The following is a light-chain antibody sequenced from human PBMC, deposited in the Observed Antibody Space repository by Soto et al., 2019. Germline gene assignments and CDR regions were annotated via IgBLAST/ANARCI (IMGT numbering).Light chain of an antibody. CDR2: GAS. J-gene: IGKJ4*01. V-gene: IGKV3-20*01. Sequence: EIVLTQSPGTLSLSPGERATLSCRASQSGSGNYLAWYQQKPDQAPRLIIYGASSGATGIPDRFSGSGSGTDFTLTINRLEPEDFALYYCQQYGDSPLTFGGGTKVEVK. CDR3: QQYGDSPLT. CDR1: QSGSGNY.